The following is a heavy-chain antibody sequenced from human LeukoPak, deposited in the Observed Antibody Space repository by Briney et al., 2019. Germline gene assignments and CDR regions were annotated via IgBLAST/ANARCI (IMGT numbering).Heavy chain of an antibody. CDR2: MNPNSDNT. D-gene: IGHD2-15*01. CDR1: GYTFTSYD. J-gene: IGHJ6*02. V-gene: IGHV1-8*01. Sequence: ASVKVSCKASGYTFTSYDINWVRQATGQGLEWMGWMNPNSDNTGYAQKFQGRVTMTRNTSISTAYMELSSLRSEDTAVYYCARAGPYCSGGSCPGRGMDVWGQGTTVTVSS. CDR3: ARAGPYCSGGSCPGRGMDV.